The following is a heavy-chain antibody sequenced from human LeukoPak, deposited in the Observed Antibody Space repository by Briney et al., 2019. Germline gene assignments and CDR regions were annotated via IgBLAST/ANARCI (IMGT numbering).Heavy chain of an antibody. D-gene: IGHD6-19*01. V-gene: IGHV4-59*01. CDR1: GGSISSYC. CDR3: ARDYSSGWYDY. J-gene: IGHJ4*02. CDR2: IYYSGST. Sequence: PSETLSLTCTVSGGSISSYCWSWIRQPPGKGLEWIGYIYYSGSTNYNPSLKSRVTISVDTSKNQFSLKLSSVTAADTAVYYCARDYSSGWYDYWGQGTLVTVSS.